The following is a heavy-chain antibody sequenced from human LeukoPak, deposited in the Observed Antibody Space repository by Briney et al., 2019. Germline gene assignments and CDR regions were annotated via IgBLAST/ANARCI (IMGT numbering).Heavy chain of an antibody. J-gene: IGHJ4*02. CDR2: ISYDGSNK. CDR1: GFTVSSNC. D-gene: IGHD4-17*01. CDR3: AKDRAAGAVTTYDS. V-gene: IGHV3-30*18. Sequence: GGALRLSCAASGFTVSSNCMSWVRQAPGKGLEWVAQISYDGSNKYYADSVKGRFTISRDNSKNTLSLHMNSLRAEDTSLYYCAKDRAAGAVTTYDSWGQGTLVTVSS.